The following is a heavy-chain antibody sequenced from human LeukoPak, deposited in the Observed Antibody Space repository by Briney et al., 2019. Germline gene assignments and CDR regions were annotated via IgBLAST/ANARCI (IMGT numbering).Heavy chain of an antibody. D-gene: IGHD3-10*01. V-gene: IGHV3-23*01. CDR3: AKRGAGYYFDY. CDR1: GFTFSSYA. CDR2: ITDSGGGT. Sequence: GGSLRLSCAASGFTFSSYAMSWVRQAPGKGLKWVSSITDSGGGTFYADSVKGRFTISRDNSKNTLFLQLNSLRAEDTAVYYCAKRGAGYYFDYWGQGTLVTVSS. J-gene: IGHJ4*02.